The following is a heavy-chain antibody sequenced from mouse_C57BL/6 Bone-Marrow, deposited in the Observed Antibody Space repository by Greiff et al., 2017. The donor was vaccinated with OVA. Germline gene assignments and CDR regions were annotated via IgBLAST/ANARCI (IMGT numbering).Heavy chain of an antibody. CDR1: GFTFSSYA. CDR2: ISDGGSYT. D-gene: IGHD2-3*01. V-gene: IGHV5-4*01. J-gene: IGHJ3*01. Sequence: EVKLVESGGGLVKPGGSLKLSCAASGFTFSSYAMSWVRQTPEKRLEWVATISDGGSYTYYPDNVKGRFTISRDNAKNNLYLQMSHLKSEDTAMYYCAGDFDGYYPAWFAYWGQGTLVTVSA. CDR3: AGDFDGYYPAWFAY.